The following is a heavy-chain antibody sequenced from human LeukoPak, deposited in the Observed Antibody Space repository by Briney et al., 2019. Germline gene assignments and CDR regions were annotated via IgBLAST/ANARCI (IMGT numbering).Heavy chain of an antibody. CDR1: GGSISSSSYY. Sequence: SETLSLTCTVSGGSISSSSYYWGWIRQPPGKGLEWIGSIYYGGSTYYNPSLKSRVTMSVDTSKNQFSLKLSSVTAADTAVYYCAGYDFWSGSYYYMDVWGKGTTVTVSS. V-gene: IGHV4-39*07. J-gene: IGHJ6*03. D-gene: IGHD3-3*01. CDR2: IYYGGST. CDR3: AGYDFWSGSYYYMDV.